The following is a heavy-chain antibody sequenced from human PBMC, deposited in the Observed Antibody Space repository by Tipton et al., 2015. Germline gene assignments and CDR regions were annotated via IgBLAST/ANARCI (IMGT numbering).Heavy chain of an antibody. CDR2: IYYTGST. CDR1: GASVSSDSYY. V-gene: IGHV4-61*01. D-gene: IGHD1-14*01. Sequence: TLSLTCTVSGASVSSDSYYWSWIRQPPGKGLEWIAYIYYTGSTNYNPSLKSRVTISLDMSRNQFSLKLSSLTAADTAMYYCARLGTPPATDDAFDIWSQGTMVTVSS. J-gene: IGHJ3*02. CDR3: ARLGTPPATDDAFDI.